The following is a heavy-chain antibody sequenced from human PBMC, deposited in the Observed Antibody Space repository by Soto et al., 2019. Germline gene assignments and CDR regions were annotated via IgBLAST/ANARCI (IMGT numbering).Heavy chain of an antibody. J-gene: IGHJ6*02. Sequence: GGSLRLSCAASGLTVGRNYMSWVRQAPGKGLEWVSVIYSGDNTYYADSVKGRFTISRDNSKNTLYLQMNSLRAEDTAVYYCARGGDIAARRVGYYYYGMDVWGQGTTVTVSS. CDR2: IYSGDNT. D-gene: IGHD6-6*01. CDR3: ARGGDIAARRVGYYYYGMDV. V-gene: IGHV3-66*01. CDR1: GLTVGRNY.